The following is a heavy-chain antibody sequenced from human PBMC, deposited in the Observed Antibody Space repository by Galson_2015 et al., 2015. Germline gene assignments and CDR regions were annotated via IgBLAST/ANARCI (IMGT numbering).Heavy chain of an antibody. CDR1: GFTFSNAW. J-gene: IGHJ4*02. CDR3: TTEATVTTWGDFDY. D-gene: IGHD4-17*01. Sequence: SLRLSCAASGFTFSNAWMSWVRQAPGKGLEWVGRIKSKTDGGTTDYAAPVKGRFTISRDDSKNTLYLQMNSLKTEDTAVYYCTTEATVTTWGDFDYWGQGTLVTVSS. CDR2: IKSKTDGGTT. V-gene: IGHV3-15*01.